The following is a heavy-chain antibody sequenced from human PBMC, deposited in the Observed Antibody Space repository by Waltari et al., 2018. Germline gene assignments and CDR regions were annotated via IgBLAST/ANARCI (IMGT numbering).Heavy chain of an antibody. CDR2: IYTSGST. Sequence: QVQLQESGPGLVTPSETLSLPRTAPGGSIRSYHWSWIRPPAGQGLEWIGRIYTSGSTNYNPSLKSRVTISVDKSKNQFSLKLSSVTAADTAVYYCARGPAFRFDYWGQGTLVTVSS. J-gene: IGHJ4*02. CDR3: ARGPAFRFDY. CDR1: GGSIRSYH. D-gene: IGHD3-3*02. V-gene: IGHV4-4*07.